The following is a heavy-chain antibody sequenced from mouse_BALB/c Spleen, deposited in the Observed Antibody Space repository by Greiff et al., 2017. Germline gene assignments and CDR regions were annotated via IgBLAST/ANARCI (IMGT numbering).Heavy chain of an antibody. D-gene: IGHD1-1*01. Sequence: VQLKESGAELVKPGASVKLSCTASGFNIKDYYMHWVKQRPEQGLEWIGWIDPENGNTIYDPKFQGKASITADTSSNTAYLQLSSLTSEDTAVYYCARSDYGSSSIAYWGQGTLVTVSA. V-gene: IGHV14-1*02. J-gene: IGHJ3*01. CDR2: IDPENGNT. CDR1: GFNIKDYY. CDR3: ARSDYGSSSIAY.